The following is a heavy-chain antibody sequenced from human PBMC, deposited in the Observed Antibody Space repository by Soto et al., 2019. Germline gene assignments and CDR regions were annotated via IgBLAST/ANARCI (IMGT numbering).Heavy chain of an antibody. CDR3: AKRQSVGFWSGYFPFFDF. D-gene: IGHD3-3*01. Sequence: HPWGSLRLSCSASAINFRSYAMSWVRQAPGTGLERVSAVGGSGSDTYYSDSVKGRFTISRDDSKNTLYLHMSSLRVADTATYYYAKRQSVGFWSGYFPFFDFWGQGTTVTVSS. J-gene: IGHJ4*02. V-gene: IGHV3-23*01. CDR1: AINFRSYA. CDR2: VGGSGSDT.